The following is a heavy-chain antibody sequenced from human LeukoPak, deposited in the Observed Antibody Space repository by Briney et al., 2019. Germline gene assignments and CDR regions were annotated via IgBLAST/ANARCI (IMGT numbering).Heavy chain of an antibody. CDR2: ISSSSSTI. V-gene: IGHV3-48*01. D-gene: IGHD1-26*01. CDR1: GFTFSSYE. CDR3: ARGGSYGFADAFDI. Sequence: GGSLRLSCAASGFTFSSYEMNWVRQAPGKGLEWVSYISSSSSTIYYADSVKGRFTISRDNAKNSLYLQMNSLRAEDTAVYYCARGGSYGFADAFDIWGQGTMVTVSS. J-gene: IGHJ3*02.